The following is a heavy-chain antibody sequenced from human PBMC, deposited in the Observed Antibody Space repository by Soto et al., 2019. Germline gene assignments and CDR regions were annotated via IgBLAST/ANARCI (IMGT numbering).Heavy chain of an antibody. CDR1: GFTFSSYA. V-gene: IGHV3-23*01. CDR3: AKDGFRTGSEKYNWNDVFDY. Sequence: HPGGSLRLSCAASGFTFSSYAMSWVRQAPGKGLEWVSAISGSGGSTYYADSVKGRFTISRDNSKNTLYLQMNSLRAEDTAVYYCAKDGFRTGSEKYNWNDVFDYWGQGTLVTVSS. CDR2: ISGSGGST. D-gene: IGHD1-20*01. J-gene: IGHJ4*02.